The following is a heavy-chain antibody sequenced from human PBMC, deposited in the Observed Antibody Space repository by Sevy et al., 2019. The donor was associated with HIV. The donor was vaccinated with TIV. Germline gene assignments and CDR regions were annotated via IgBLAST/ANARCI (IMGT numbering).Heavy chain of an antibody. D-gene: IGHD4-17*01. CDR2: IYYSGAT. CDR3: ARSQHFSGDYADYAFDV. Sequence: SETLSLTCSVSGGSVSNPNYYWGWIRQPPGKGLEWIGRIYYSGATSYNPSLESRITTSVDTSNNRFSLILTSVTAADTAIYYCARSQHFSGDYADYAFDVWGQGTIVTVSS. CDR1: GGSVSNPNYY. J-gene: IGHJ3*01. V-gene: IGHV4-39*01.